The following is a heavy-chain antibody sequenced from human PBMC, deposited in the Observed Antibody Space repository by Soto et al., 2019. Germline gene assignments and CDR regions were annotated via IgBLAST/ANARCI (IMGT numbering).Heavy chain of an antibody. Sequence: GGSLRLSCAASGFNFSSYAMSWVRQATGKGLEWVSAISGSGGSTYYADSVKGRFTISRDNSKNTLYLQMNSLRAEDTAVYYCAKDTTNYYDSSGYYPRDYYYGMDVWGQGTTVTVSS. CDR1: GFNFSSYA. CDR2: ISGSGGST. D-gene: IGHD3-22*01. CDR3: AKDTTNYYDSSGYYPRDYYYGMDV. J-gene: IGHJ6*02. V-gene: IGHV3-23*01.